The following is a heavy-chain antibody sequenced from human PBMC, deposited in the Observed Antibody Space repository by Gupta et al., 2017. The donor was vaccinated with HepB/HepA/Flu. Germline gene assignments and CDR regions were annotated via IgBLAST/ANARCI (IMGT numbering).Heavy chain of an antibody. D-gene: IGHD2-2*01. V-gene: IGHV3-7*01. CDR2: IKQDGSER. CDR3: ARGSGSSTRALDI. J-gene: IGHJ3*02. CDR1: GFTFSSHW. Sequence: EVQLVESGGGVVQPGGSLRLSCAASGFTFSSHWMNWVRQAPGKGLEWVANIKQDGSERKYVDSGKGRFTIARDNAMDSMYLQRNSLRVEDTAVYYCARGSGSSTRALDIWGQGTVVTVSS.